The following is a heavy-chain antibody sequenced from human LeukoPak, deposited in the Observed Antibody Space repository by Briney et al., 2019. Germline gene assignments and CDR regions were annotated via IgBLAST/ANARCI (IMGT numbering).Heavy chain of an antibody. V-gene: IGHV3-30*02. J-gene: IGHJ4*02. Sequence: SGGSLRLSCAASGFTFTSNGMHWVRQAPGKGLEWVAFIRNDGSNTYYADSVKGRFTISRDISKNMLFLQMNSLRAEDTAVYYCARTAGWSGPDYWGQGTLVTVSS. CDR3: ARTAGWSGPDY. CDR1: GFTFTSNG. D-gene: IGHD3-3*01. CDR2: IRNDGSNT.